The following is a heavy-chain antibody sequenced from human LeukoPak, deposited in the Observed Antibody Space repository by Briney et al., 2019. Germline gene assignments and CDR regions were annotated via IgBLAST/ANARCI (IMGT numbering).Heavy chain of an antibody. CDR2: INHSGST. J-gene: IGHJ4*02. CDR1: GGSFSGYY. CDR3: ARQRGYYDSSGYYFFSSWFDY. D-gene: IGHD3-22*01. V-gene: IGHV4-34*01. Sequence: SETLSLTCAVYGGSFSGYYWSWIRQPPGKGLEGIGEINHSGSTNYNPSLKSRVTISVDTSKNQFSLKLSSVTAADTAVYYCARQRGYYDSSGYYFFSSWFDYWGQGTLVTVSS.